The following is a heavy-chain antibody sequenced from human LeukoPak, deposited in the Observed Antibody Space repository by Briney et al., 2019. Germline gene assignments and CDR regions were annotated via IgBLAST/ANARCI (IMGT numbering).Heavy chain of an antibody. Sequence: SETLSLTCTVSGGSISYYYWNWIRQPAGKGLEWIGRIYTSGRTYYNPSLKSRVTISVDTSKNQFSLKLSSVTAADTAVYYCARSSSSGWGFRFDPWGQGTLVTVSS. V-gene: IGHV4-4*07. J-gene: IGHJ5*02. CDR1: GGSISYYY. CDR3: ARSSSSGWGFRFDP. D-gene: IGHD6-19*01. CDR2: IYTSGRT.